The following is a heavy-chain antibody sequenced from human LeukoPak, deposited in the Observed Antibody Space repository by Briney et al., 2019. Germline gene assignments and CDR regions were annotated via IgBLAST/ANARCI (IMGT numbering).Heavy chain of an antibody. J-gene: IGHJ6*02. CDR2: INHSGST. CDR3: ARTLRNYYYGMDV. V-gene: IGHV4-34*01. CDR1: GGSFSGYY. Sequence: PSETLSLTCAVYGGSFSGYYWSWIRQPPGKGLEWIGEINHSGSTNYNPSLKSRVTISVDTSKNQFSLKLSSVTAADTAVYYCARTLRNYYYGMDVWGQGTTVTVSS. D-gene: IGHD4-17*01.